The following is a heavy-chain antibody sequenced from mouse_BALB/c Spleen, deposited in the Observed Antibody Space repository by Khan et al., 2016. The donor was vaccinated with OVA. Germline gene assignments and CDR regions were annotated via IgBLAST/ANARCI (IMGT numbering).Heavy chain of an antibody. CDR2: ITTYSGDT. Sequence: QVQLKQSGPELVRPGVSVKISCKGSGYTFTDHGMHWVRQSPAKSLEWIGVITTYSGDTNYNPKFKGKATMTVDKSSSTAYMELARLTSEDSAIYYCERLAIRLEYWGQGTSVTVSS. J-gene: IGHJ4*01. D-gene: IGHD2-12*01. CDR3: ERLAIRLEY. CDR1: GYTFTDHG. V-gene: IGHV1S137*01.